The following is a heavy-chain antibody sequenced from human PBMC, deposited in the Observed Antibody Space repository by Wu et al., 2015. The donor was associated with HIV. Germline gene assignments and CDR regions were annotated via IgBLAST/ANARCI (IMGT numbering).Heavy chain of an antibody. CDR1: GYTFTGFY. Sequence: QVHLVQSGAEVKKPGASVKVSCETSGYTFTGFYLHWVRQAPGQGLEWVGWINPYSGGTDYAQKFQGRVTLTLDTSISTAYMELSGLRYDDTATYYCARGYQPRSPVIRFLDWAGRFDPWGQGTLVIVSS. D-gene: IGHD3-9*01. CDR2: INPYSGGT. V-gene: IGHV1-2*02. J-gene: IGHJ5*02. CDR3: ARGYQPRSPVIRFLDWAGRFDP.